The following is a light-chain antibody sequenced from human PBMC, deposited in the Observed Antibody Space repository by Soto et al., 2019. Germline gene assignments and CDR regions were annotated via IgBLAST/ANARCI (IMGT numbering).Light chain of an antibody. CDR1: QGIAPY. Sequence: DVQMTQSPSSLSAFVGDRVTITCRASQGIAPYLAWFQQKPGKVPKLLIYATSTLQSGVPSRFNGSGSGTDFTLTINSLQPEDVGTYYCQKYNSAALTFGGGTKVEIK. CDR3: QKYNSAALT. V-gene: IGKV1-27*01. J-gene: IGKJ4*01. CDR2: ATS.